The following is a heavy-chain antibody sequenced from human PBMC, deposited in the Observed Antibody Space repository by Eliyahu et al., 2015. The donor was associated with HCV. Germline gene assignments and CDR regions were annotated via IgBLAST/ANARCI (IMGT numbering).Heavy chain of an antibody. CDR1: GFTFGDYA. D-gene: IGHD3-3*01. J-gene: IGHJ3*02. V-gene: IGHV3-49*05. CDR2: IRSKAYGGTT. Sequence: EVQLVESGGGLVKPGRSLRLSCTASGFTFGDYAMSWFRQAPGKGLEWVGFIRSKAYGGTTEYAASVKGRFTISRDDSKNIAYLQMNSLKTEDTAVYYCTRTHYDFWSGFGHAFDIWGQGTMVTVSS. CDR3: TRTHYDFWSGFGHAFDI.